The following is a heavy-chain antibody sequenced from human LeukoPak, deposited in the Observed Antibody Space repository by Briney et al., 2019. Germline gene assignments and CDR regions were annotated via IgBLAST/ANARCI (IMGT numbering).Heavy chain of an antibody. Sequence: KPSETLSLTCTVSGGSISSYYWSWVRQPPGEGLGWIGYIYYSGSTNYNPSLKSRVTISVDTSKNQFSLKLSSVTAADTAVYYCARGGVRRYYYYGMDVWGQGTTVTVSS. CDR2: IYYSGST. CDR3: ARGGVRRYYYYGMDV. V-gene: IGHV4-59*01. CDR1: GGSISSYY. J-gene: IGHJ6*02. D-gene: IGHD3-10*01.